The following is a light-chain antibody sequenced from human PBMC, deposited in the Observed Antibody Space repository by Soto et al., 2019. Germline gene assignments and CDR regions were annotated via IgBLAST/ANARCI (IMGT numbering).Light chain of an antibody. J-gene: IGKJ1*01. Sequence: DIQITQSPSTLSGSVGARVAITCRASLTISSWLAWYQQKPGKDPKLLIYKASTLKSGVPSRFSGSGSGTEFTLTISSLQPDDFATYYCQHYNSYSEAFGQGTKV. CDR1: LTISSW. CDR2: KAS. V-gene: IGKV1-5*03. CDR3: QHYNSYSEA.